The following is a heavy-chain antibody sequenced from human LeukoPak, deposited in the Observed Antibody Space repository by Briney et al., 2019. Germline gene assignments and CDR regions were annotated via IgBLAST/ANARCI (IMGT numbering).Heavy chain of an antibody. J-gene: IGHJ4*02. V-gene: IGHV3-30-3*01. D-gene: IGHD2-2*01. CDR3: ARDFYCSRTSCYAPSFDY. CDR1: GFTFRSHA. Sequence: GRSLRLSCVASGFTFRSHAMHWVRQAPGKGLEWVIVISSDGTNKYYADSAKGRFTISRDNSKNTLYLQMKSLRAEDTAVYYCARDFYCSRTSCYAPSFDYWGQGTLVTVSS. CDR2: ISSDGTNK.